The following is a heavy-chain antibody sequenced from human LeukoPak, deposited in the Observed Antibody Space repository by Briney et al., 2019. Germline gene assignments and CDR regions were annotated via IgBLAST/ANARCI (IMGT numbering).Heavy chain of an antibody. CDR1: GGSFSGYY. V-gene: IGHV4-34*01. Sequence: SETLSLTCAVYGGSFSGYYWSWIRQPPGKGLEWIGEINHSGSTNYNPSLKSRVTISVDTSKNQFSLKLSSVTAADTAVYYCARSDDYYDSSGYYLVGMDVWGQGTTVTVSS. CDR2: INHSGST. CDR3: ARSDDYYDSSGYYLVGMDV. D-gene: IGHD3-22*01. J-gene: IGHJ6*02.